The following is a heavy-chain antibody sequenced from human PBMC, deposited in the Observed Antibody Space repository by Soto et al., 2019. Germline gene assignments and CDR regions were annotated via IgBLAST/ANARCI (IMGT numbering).Heavy chain of an antibody. CDR3: ARVKGSVYHNWFDP. CDR2: ISAYNGNT. V-gene: IGHV1-18*01. J-gene: IGHJ5*02. Sequence: ASVKVSCKASGYTFTSYGISWVRQAPGQGLEWMGWISAYNGNTNYAQKLQGRVTMTTDTSTSTAYMELRSLRSDDTAVYYCARVKGSVYHNWFDPWGQGTLVTVSS. D-gene: IGHD3-22*01. CDR1: GYTFTSYG.